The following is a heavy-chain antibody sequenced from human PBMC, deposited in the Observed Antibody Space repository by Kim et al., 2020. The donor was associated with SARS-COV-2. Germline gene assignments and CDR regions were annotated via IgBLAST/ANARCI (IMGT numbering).Heavy chain of an antibody. Sequence: GGSLRLSCAASGFTFSSYAMHWVRQAPGKGLEWVAVISYDGSNKYYADSVKGRFTISRDNSKNTLYLQMNSLRAEDTAVYYCARGSKRAKWFGDPIRRGMDVWGQGTTVTVSS. V-gene: IGHV3-30*04. D-gene: IGHD3-10*01. J-gene: IGHJ6*02. CDR2: ISYDGSNK. CDR3: ARGSKRAKWFGDPIRRGMDV. CDR1: GFTFSSYA.